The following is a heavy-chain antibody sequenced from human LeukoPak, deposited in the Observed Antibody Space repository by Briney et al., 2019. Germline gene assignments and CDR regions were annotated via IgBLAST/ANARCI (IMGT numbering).Heavy chain of an antibody. D-gene: IGHD6-19*01. CDR2: ISSDGGST. V-gene: IGHV3-64D*06. J-gene: IGHJ4*02. CDR1: GFTFSSYA. CDR3: ARVPSTQWLVYYFDY. Sequence: GGSLRLSCSASGFTFSSYALHWVRQAPGKGLEYVSAISSDGGSTYYADSVKGRFSISRDNSKNTLYLQMSSLRAEDTAVYYCARVPSTQWLVYYFDYWGQGTLVTVSS.